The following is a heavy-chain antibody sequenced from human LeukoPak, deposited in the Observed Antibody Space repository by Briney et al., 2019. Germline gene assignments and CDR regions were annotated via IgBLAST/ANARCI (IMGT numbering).Heavy chain of an antibody. D-gene: IGHD6-19*01. Sequence: PSETLSLTCTVSGGSISSYYWSWIRQPPGKGLEWIGYIYYSGSTNYNPSLKSRVTISVDTSKNQFSLKLSSVTAADTAEYYCARVAVTTVTDYWGQGTLVTVSS. CDR3: ARVAVTTVTDY. CDR2: IYYSGST. V-gene: IGHV4-59*01. J-gene: IGHJ4*02. CDR1: GGSISSYY.